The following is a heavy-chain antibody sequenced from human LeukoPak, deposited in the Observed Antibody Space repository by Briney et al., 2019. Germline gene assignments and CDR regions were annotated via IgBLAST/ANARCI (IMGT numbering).Heavy chain of an antibody. CDR3: ARSYWFDP. Sequence: GRSPRLSCAASGFTFSSYAMHWVRQAPGKGLEWVAVISYDGSNKYYADSVKGRFTISRDNSKNTLYLQMNSLRAEDTAVYYCARSYWFDPWGQGTLVTVSS. CDR1: GFTFSSYA. CDR2: ISYDGSNK. V-gene: IGHV3-30-3*01. J-gene: IGHJ5*02.